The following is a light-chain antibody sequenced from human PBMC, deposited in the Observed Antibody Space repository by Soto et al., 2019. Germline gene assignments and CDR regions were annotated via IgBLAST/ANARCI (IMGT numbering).Light chain of an antibody. V-gene: IGKV1-12*01. Sequence: DIQMTQSPSSVSASVGDRVTITCRASQGINRWLAWYQQQPGKVPKLLIYDASSLQSGVPSRFSGSGSGTAFTLTISSLQPEDFATYYCQQANSFPITFAPGTKVDIK. CDR3: QQANSFPIT. CDR2: DAS. CDR1: QGINRW. J-gene: IGKJ3*01.